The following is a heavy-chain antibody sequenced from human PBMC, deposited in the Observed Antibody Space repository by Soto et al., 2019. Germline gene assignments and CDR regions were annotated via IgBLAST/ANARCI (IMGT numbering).Heavy chain of an antibody. Sequence: QITLKESAPTLVKPTQTLTLTCTFSGFSLSTSGVGVGWIRQPPGKALEWLTLIYCDDDQRYSPSLRSRLTITEDTSKNQVVLTMTNMDPVDSATYYCAHISTQNWAFDYWGQATLVTVSS. CDR2: IYCDDDQ. CDR1: GFSLSTSGVG. V-gene: IGHV2-5*02. CDR3: AHISTQNWAFDY. D-gene: IGHD7-27*01. J-gene: IGHJ4*02.